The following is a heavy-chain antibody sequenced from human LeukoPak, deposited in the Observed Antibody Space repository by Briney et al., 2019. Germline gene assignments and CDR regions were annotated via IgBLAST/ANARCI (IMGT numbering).Heavy chain of an antibody. CDR2: FDPEDGET. V-gene: IGHV1-24*01. CDR3: ATPGDTAMVRPLDY. J-gene: IGHJ4*02. Sequence: ASVKVSCKVSGYTLTELSMHWVRQAPGKGLEWMGGFDPEDGETIYAQKFQGRVTMTEDTSTDTAYMELSSLRSEDTAAYYCATPGDTAMVRPLDYWGQGTLVTVSS. CDR1: GYTLTELS. D-gene: IGHD5-18*01.